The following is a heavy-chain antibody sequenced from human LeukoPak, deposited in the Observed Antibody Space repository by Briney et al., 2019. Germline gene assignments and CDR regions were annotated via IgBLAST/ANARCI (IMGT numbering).Heavy chain of an antibody. CDR1: GGSMSGFF. J-gene: IGHJ6*02. CDR3: ARTSRHFYGSGTNLTPWPAGMDV. V-gene: IGHV4-59*01. CDR2: IYYSGSS. D-gene: IGHD3-10*01. Sequence: SETLSLTCTVSGGSMSGFFWTWIRPPPGRALEWIGSIYYSGSSTTYNPSLKSRVTISVDTSKSQFSLNLNSATAADTAVYYCARTSRHFYGSGTNLTPWPAGMDVWGQGTTVTVSS.